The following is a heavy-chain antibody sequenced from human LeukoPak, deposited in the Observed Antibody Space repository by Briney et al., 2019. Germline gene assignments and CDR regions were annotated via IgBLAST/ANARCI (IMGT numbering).Heavy chain of an antibody. CDR1: GFTFRNHG. Sequence: GGSLRLSCATSGFTFRNHGMHWVRQAPGKGLEWVAFIRYDELQDYYAGSVRGRFTISRDNSKSALYLQMGSLRPEDTAMYYCVRDFSNYVAFFDSWGQGVLVTVSS. J-gene: IGHJ4*02. CDR3: VRDFSNYVAFFDS. V-gene: IGHV3-30*02. D-gene: IGHD4-11*01. CDR2: IRYDELQD.